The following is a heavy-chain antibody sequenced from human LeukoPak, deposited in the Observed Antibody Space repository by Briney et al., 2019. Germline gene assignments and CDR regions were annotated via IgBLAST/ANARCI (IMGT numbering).Heavy chain of an antibody. Sequence: GGSLRLSCAASGFTFSSYATSWVRQAPGKGLEWVSAISGSGGSTYYADSVKGRFTISRDNSKNTLYLQMSSLRAEDTAVYYCAKGGDTAMIRFTYYDYWGQGTLVTVSS. D-gene: IGHD5-18*01. CDR3: AKGGDTAMIRFTYYDY. CDR1: GFTFSSYA. V-gene: IGHV3-23*01. CDR2: ISGSGGST. J-gene: IGHJ4*02.